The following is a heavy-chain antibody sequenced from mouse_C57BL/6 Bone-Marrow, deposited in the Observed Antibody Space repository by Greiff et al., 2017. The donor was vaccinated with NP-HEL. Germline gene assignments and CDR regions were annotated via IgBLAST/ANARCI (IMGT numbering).Heavy chain of an antibody. CDR1: GFTFSSYT. D-gene: IGHD2-2*01. CDR2: ISGGGGNT. V-gene: IGHV5-9*01. CDR3: ARLYGYDRFAY. Sequence: EVQVVESGGGLVKPGGSLKLSCAASGFTFSSYTMSWVRQTPEKRLEWVATISGGGGNTYYPDSVKGRFTISRDNAKNTLYLQMSSLRSEDTALYYCARLYGYDRFAYWGQGTLVTVSA. J-gene: IGHJ3*01.